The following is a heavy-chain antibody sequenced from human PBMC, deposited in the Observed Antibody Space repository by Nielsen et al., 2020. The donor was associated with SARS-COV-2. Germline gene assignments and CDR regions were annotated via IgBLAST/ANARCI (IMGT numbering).Heavy chain of an antibody. D-gene: IGHD6-13*01. CDR1: GYTFTSYD. V-gene: IGHV1-8*01. CDR2: MNPNSGNT. CDR3: AREEGPPIAAAGTADLDYGMDV. J-gene: IGHJ6*02. Sequence: ASVKVSCKASGYTFTSYDINWVRQATGQGLEWMGWMNPNSGNTGYAQKFQGRVIMTRNTSISTAYMELSSPRSEDTAVYHCAREEGPPIAAAGTADLDYGMDVWGQGTTVTVSS.